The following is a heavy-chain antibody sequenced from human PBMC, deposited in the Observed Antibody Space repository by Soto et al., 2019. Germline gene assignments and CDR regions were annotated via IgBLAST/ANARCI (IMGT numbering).Heavy chain of an antibody. Sequence: EVQLVESGGGLVKPGGSLRLSCTASGFTFSSYNMNWVRQAPGKGLEWVSYISTWSSYSFYADSVKGRFTISRDNSENSLYLQLDSLRDEDTAVYYCARASHDYGALDYWGQGALVNVSS. V-gene: IGHV3-21*02. CDR1: GFTFSSYN. J-gene: IGHJ4*02. D-gene: IGHD4-17*01. CDR2: ISTWSSYS. CDR3: ARASHDYGALDY.